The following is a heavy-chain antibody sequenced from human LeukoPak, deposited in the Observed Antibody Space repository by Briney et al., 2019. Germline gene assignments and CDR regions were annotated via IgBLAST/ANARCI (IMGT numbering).Heavy chain of an antibody. Sequence: GGSLRLSCAASGFNFSSYWMSWVRQAPGKGLEWVANIKQDGSEKSYVDSVKGRFSISRDNAKNSLYLQMSGLRAEDTAVYYCAGDTATPIGYWGQGTLVTVSS. J-gene: IGHJ4*02. CDR3: AGDTATPIGY. D-gene: IGHD5-18*01. CDR1: GFNFSSYW. V-gene: IGHV3-7*04. CDR2: IKQDGSEK.